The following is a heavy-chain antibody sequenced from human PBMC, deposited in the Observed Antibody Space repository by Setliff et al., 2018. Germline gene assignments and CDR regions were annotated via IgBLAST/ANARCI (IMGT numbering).Heavy chain of an antibody. CDR1: GYTFTNFG. CDR2: ININNFNT. CDR3: ARINFYVSSGHYYAPDY. Sequence: ASVKVSCKASGYTFTNFGITWVRQAPGQGLEWMGWININNFNTKYAQKLQGRVAMTTDTSTSTAYMELRSLRSDDSAVYYCARINFYVSSGHYYAPDYWGQGTLVTVSS. D-gene: IGHD3-22*01. J-gene: IGHJ4*02. V-gene: IGHV1-18*01.